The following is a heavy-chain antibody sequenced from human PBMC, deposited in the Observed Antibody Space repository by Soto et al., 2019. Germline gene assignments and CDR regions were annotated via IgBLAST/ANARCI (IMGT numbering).Heavy chain of an antibody. CDR1: RYTFATYD. Sequence: QVQLVQSGAEVKKPGASVXVXCKASRYTFATYDFNWVRQATGQGPEWMGWINPNTGNTGYAQKFQGRVTMTRNTSISTIYMELSSLXSXXXXXXXXXXXXXXXXFXYWGQGTLVTVSS. J-gene: IGHJ4*02. CDR2: INPNTGNT. CDR3: XXXXXXXXFXY. V-gene: IGHV1-8*01.